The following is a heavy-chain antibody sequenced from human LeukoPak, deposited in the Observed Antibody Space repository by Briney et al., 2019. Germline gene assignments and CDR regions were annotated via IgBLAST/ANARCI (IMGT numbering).Heavy chain of an antibody. V-gene: IGHV3-33*01. D-gene: IGHD3-3*01. CDR2: IWYDGSNQ. CDR1: GFTFSSYG. CDR3: ARGGFTYDDFWSAYYTADY. Sequence: GRSLRLSCAASGFTFSSYGLHWVRQAPGKGLEWVAVIWYDGSNQYYADSVKGRFTISRDNSKDTLYLQMNSLRAEDTAVYYCARGGFTYDDFWSAYYTADYWGQGTLVTVSS. J-gene: IGHJ4*02.